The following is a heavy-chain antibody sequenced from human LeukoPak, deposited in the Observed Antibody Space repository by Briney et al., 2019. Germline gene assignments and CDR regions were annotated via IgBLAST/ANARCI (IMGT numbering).Heavy chain of an antibody. J-gene: IGHJ4*02. Sequence: PSETLSLTCTVSGGSISSGDYYWSWIRQPPGKGLEWIGYIYHSGSTYYNPSLKSRVTISVDRSKNQFSLKLSSVTAADTVVYYCAPINRGVARLVVIEVWGQGTLVTVSS. D-gene: IGHD3-22*01. CDR2: IYHSGST. CDR1: GGSISSGDYY. CDR3: APINRGVARLVVIEV. V-gene: IGHV4-30-2*01.